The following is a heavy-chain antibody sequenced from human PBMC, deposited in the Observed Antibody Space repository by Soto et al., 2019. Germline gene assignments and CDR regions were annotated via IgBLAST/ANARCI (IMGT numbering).Heavy chain of an antibody. J-gene: IGHJ4*02. V-gene: IGHV6-1*01. CDR1: GDSVSSNSAA. D-gene: IGHD3-3*01. CDR3: ATGRHPGSSHIVNTRPLEY. Sequence: PSQTLSLTCAISGDSVSSNSAAWNWIRQSPSRGLEWLGWTYYRSKWSSDYAVSVKSRITINPDTSKNQVPLQLNSVTAEDTAVYYCATGRHPGSSHIVNTRPLEYWGQGTPVTVSS. CDR2: TYYRSKWSS.